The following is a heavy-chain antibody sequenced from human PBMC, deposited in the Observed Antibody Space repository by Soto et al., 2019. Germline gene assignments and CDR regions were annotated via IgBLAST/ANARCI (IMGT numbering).Heavy chain of an antibody. J-gene: IGHJ3*02. Sequence: QVQLQQWGAGLLKPSETLSLTCAVYGGSFSGYYWSWIRQPPGKGLEWIGEINHSGSTNYNPSLKSRVTISVDPSKNQFSLKLSSVTAADTAVYYCARASSGWYGNAFDIWGQGTMVTVSS. CDR3: ARASSGWYGNAFDI. V-gene: IGHV4-34*01. D-gene: IGHD6-19*01. CDR1: GGSFSGYY. CDR2: INHSGST.